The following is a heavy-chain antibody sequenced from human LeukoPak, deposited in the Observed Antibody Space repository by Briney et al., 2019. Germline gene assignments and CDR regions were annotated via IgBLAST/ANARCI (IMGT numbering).Heavy chain of an antibody. D-gene: IGHD4-23*01. J-gene: IGHJ3*02. CDR2: IKSKTDDGTT. V-gene: IGHV3-15*01. CDR3: TTDSGNSDAFDI. Sequence: GGSLRLSCAASGFTFSNAWMSWVRQAPGKGLEWVGRIKSKTDDGTTDYAAPVKGRFTISRDDSKNTLYLQMNSLKTEDTAVYYCTTDSGNSDAFDIWGQGTMVTVSS. CDR1: GFTFSNAW.